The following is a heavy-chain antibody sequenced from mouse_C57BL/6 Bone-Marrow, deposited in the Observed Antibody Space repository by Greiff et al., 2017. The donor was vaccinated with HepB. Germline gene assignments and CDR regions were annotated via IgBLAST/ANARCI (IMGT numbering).Heavy chain of an antibody. CDR1: GYTFTDYN. D-gene: IGHD1-1*01. J-gene: IGHJ4*01. V-gene: IGHV1-18*01. CDR3: ARGTTVVGAMDY. Sequence: LVEPGASVKIPCKASGYTFTDYNMDWVKQSHGKSLEWIGDINPNNGGTIYNQKFKGKATLTVDKSSSTAYMELRSLTSEDTAVYYCARGTTVVGAMDYWGQGTSVTVSS. CDR2: INPNNGGT.